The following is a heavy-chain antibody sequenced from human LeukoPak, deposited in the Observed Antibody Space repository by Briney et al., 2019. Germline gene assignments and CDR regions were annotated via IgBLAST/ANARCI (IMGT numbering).Heavy chain of an antibody. Sequence: PGGSLRLSCAASGFTFSSYRMHWVRRAPGKGLEWVSRINSDGSSTSYADSVKGRFTISRDNAKNTLYLQMNSLRAEDTAVYYCASPYYYDSSGPYYYGMDVWGQGTTVTVSS. CDR3: ASPYYYDSSGPYYYGMDV. CDR2: INSDGSST. D-gene: IGHD3-22*01. CDR1: GFTFSSYR. V-gene: IGHV3-74*01. J-gene: IGHJ6*02.